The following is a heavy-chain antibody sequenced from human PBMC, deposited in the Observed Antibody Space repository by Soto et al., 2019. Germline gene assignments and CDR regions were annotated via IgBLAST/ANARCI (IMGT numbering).Heavy chain of an antibody. CDR1: GFTFSSYS. D-gene: IGHD6-19*01. J-gene: IGHJ4*02. CDR3: ARGRWTAVAGTVFDY. CDR2: ISSSSSYI. V-gene: IGHV3-21*01. Sequence: EVQLVESGGGLVKPGGSLRLSCAASGFTFSSYSMNWVRQAPGKGLEWVSSISSSSSYIYYADSVKGRFTISRDNAKNSLYLQMNSLRAEDTAVYYCARGRWTAVAGTVFDYWGQGTLVTVSS.